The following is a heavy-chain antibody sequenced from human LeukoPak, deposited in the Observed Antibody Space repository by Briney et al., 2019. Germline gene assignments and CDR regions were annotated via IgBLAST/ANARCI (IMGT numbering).Heavy chain of an antibody. D-gene: IGHD3-10*01. V-gene: IGHV4-4*02. CDR3: ATVSAFFYDSGSYYTFDY. CDR2: IYHSGST. CDR1: GGSISSSKW. J-gene: IGHJ4*02. Sequence: SETLSLTCAVSGGSISSSKWWSWVRQPPGKGLEWIGEIYHSGSTNYNPSLKSRVTISVDKSKNQFSLKLGSVTAADTAVYHCATVSAFFYDSGSYYTFDYWGQGTLVTVSS.